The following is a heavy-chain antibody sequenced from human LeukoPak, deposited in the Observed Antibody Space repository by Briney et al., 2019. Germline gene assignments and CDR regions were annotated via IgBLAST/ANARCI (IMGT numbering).Heavy chain of an antibody. CDR1: GDSITSSNW. CDR2: IWHSGST. V-gene: IGHV4-4*02. J-gene: IGHJ4*02. D-gene: IGHD2-2*02. Sequence: SETLSLTCAVSGDSITSSNWWSWVRQPPGKGLEWIGEIWHSGSTNYNPSLRSRVAISVDKSKNQFSLKLSSVTAEDTALYYCAKDKYQLLYRSYFDYWGQGTLVTVSS. CDR3: AKDKYQLLYRSYFDY.